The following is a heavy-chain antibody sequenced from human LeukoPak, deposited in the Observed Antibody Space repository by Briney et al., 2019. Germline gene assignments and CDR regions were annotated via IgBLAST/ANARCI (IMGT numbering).Heavy chain of an antibody. CDR1: GVTFADYA. V-gene: IGHV3-49*04. CDR2: ISGKVHGGRN. D-gene: IGHD4-17*01. J-gene: IGHJ1*01. CDR3: ARGSVYDYGDGQYFQY. Sequence: GRSLRLSCAASGVTFADYAMSWVRQAPEKGLEWVGFISGKVHGGRNKDATTMKGRFTISRDDFSSVAYMQVTSLKIEDTAVYYCARGSVYDYGDGQYFQYWGQGILVSVSS.